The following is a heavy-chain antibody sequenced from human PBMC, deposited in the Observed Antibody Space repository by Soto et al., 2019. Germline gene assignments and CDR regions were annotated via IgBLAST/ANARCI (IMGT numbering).Heavy chain of an antibody. CDR3: ARPHPKAVGATTADAFDV. CDR2: INAGNGNT. Sequence: ASVKVSCKASGYTFTSYDMHWVRQAPGQRLEWMGWINAGNGNTKYSQKFQGRVTITRDTSASTAYMELSSLRSEDTAVYYCARPHPKAVGATTADAFDVWGQGTMVTVSS. D-gene: IGHD1-26*01. CDR1: GYTFTSYD. J-gene: IGHJ3*01. V-gene: IGHV1-3*01.